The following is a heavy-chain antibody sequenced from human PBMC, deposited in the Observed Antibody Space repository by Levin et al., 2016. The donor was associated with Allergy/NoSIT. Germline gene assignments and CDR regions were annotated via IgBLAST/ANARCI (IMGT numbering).Heavy chain of an antibody. CDR2: ISSSSSTI. CDR3: ARGSDYPRGGLFGY. D-gene: IGHD2-15*01. V-gene: IGHV3-48*02. J-gene: IGHJ4*02. Sequence: WIRQPPGKGLEWVSYISSSSSTIYYADSVKGRFTISRDNAKNSLYLQMNSLRDEDTAVYYCARGSDYPRGGLFGYWGQGTLVTVSS.